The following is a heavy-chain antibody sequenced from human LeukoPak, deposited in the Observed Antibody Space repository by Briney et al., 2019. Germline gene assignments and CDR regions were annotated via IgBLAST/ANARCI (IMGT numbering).Heavy chain of an antibody. D-gene: IGHD3-22*01. J-gene: IGHJ4*02. V-gene: IGHV3-21*04. CDR3: AKAGPEYYYVSSGYYPYYFDY. Sequence: GGSLRLSCAASGFTFSSDSMNWVRQAPGKGLEWVSSISGSSSYIYYADSVKGRFTSSRDNAKNSLYLQMNSLRAEDTAVYYCAKAGPEYYYVSSGYYPYYFDYWGQGTLVTVSS. CDR1: GFTFSSDS. CDR2: ISGSSSYI.